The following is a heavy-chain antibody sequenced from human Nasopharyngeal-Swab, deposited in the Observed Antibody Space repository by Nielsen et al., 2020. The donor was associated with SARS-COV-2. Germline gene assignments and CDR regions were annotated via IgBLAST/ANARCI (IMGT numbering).Heavy chain of an antibody. V-gene: IGHV3-64D*06. D-gene: IGHD3-9*01. CDR3: VKADRYYDILTGYPLTDYYYYGMDV. Sequence: GGSLRLSCSASGFTFSSYAMHWVRQAPGKGLEYVSAISSNGGSTYYADSVKGRFTISRDNSKNTLCLQMSSLRAEDTAVYYCVKADRYYDILTGYPLTDYYYYGMDVWGQGTTVTVSS. J-gene: IGHJ6*02. CDR2: ISSNGGST. CDR1: GFTFSSYA.